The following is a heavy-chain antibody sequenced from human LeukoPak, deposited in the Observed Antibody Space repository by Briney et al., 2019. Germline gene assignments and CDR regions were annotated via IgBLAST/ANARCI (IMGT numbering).Heavy chain of an antibody. CDR3: ARDWDFWTYYYYGMDV. Sequence: SETLSLTCAVYGGSLSGYYWSWIRQPPGKGLEWIGEINHSGSTNYNPSLKSRVTISVDTSKNQFSLKLSSVTAADTAVYYCARDWDFWTYYYYGMDVWGQGTTVTVSS. CDR1: GGSLSGYY. J-gene: IGHJ6*02. D-gene: IGHD3/OR15-3a*01. CDR2: INHSGST. V-gene: IGHV4-34*01.